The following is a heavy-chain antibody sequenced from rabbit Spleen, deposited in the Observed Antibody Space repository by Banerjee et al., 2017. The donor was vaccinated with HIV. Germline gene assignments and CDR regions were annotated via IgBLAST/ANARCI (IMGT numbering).Heavy chain of an antibody. CDR1: GFDFSGYG. CDR2: IDVLFGTT. D-gene: IGHD1-1*01. CDR3: VRGASSSGYYSL. J-gene: IGHJ4*01. Sequence: EESGGDLVQPGGSLKLSCKASGFDFSGYGVSWVRQAPGKGLEWIGYIDVLFGTTYYANWVNGRFTISSHNAQNTLYLQLNSLTAADTATYFCVRGASSSGYYSLWGQGTLVTVS. V-gene: IGHV1S47*01.